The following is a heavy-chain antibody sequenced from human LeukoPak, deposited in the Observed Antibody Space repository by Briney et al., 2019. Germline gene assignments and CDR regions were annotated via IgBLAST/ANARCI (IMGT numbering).Heavy chain of an antibody. J-gene: IGHJ4*02. CDR1: GGTFSSYA. CDR3: ARDSSRVSGSYSVDFDY. Sequence: SVKVSCKASGGTFSSYAISWVRQAPGQGLEWMGGIIPIFGTANYAQKFQGRVTITADKSTSTAYMELSSLRSEDTAVYYCARDSSRVSGSYSVDFDYWGQGTLVTVSS. D-gene: IGHD1-26*01. V-gene: IGHV1-69*06. CDR2: IIPIFGTA.